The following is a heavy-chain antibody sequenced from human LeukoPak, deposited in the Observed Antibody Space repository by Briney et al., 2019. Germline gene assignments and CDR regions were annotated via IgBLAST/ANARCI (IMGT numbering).Heavy chain of an antibody. D-gene: IGHD6-19*01. Sequence: PGGSLRLSCAASGFTFSNSWMKWVRQAPGKGLEWVASIKQDGSERYYVDSVKGRFTISRDNAKNSLYLQMNSLRAEDTAVYYCTKDSDWAIDYWGQGPMVIVSS. CDR2: IKQDGSER. CDR1: GFTFSNSW. V-gene: IGHV3-7*03. CDR3: TKDSDWAIDY. J-gene: IGHJ4*02.